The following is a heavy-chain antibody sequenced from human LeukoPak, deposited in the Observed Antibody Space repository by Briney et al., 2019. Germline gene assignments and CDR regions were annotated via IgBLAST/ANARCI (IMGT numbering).Heavy chain of an antibody. J-gene: IGHJ4*02. Sequence: GGSLRHSCAASGFTFTNAWMSWVRQAPGKGLEWVSSISSTSSYIYYADSVKGRFTISRDNAKNSLYLQMNSLRVEDTAVYYCAKDGLVLLWFGEYLDYWGQGTLVTVSS. D-gene: IGHD3-10*01. CDR3: AKDGLVLLWFGEYLDY. CDR2: ISSTSSYI. CDR1: GFTFTNAW. V-gene: IGHV3-21*01.